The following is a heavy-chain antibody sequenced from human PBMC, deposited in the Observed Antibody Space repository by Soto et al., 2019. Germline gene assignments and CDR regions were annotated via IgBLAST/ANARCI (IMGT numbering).Heavy chain of an antibody. V-gene: IGHV4-59*08. D-gene: IGHD2-15*01. CDR2: VYDRATT. J-gene: IGHJ4*02. Sequence: PSETLSLTCTLSGGSISTYYWSWIRQPPGKGLEWIGYVYDRATTSYNPSLKTRVTISADTSKNQFSLKLRSVTAADTAVYFCARIRSVFSGGRNDYWGQGSLVTVSS. CDR1: GGSISTYY. CDR3: ARIRSVFSGGRNDY.